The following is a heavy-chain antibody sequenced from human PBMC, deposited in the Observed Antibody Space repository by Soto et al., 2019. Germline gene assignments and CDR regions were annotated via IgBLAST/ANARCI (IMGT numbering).Heavy chain of an antibody. CDR2: ISSSGSTI. CDR1: GFTFSDYY. J-gene: IGHJ4*02. D-gene: IGHD3-3*01. Sequence: GGSLRLSCAASGFTFSDYYMSWIRQAPGKGLEWVSYISSSGSTIYYADSVKGRFTISRDNAKNSLYLQMNSLRAEDTAVYYCARAGFWSGYYTYYFDYWGQGTLVTVSS. V-gene: IGHV3-11*01. CDR3: ARAGFWSGYYTYYFDY.